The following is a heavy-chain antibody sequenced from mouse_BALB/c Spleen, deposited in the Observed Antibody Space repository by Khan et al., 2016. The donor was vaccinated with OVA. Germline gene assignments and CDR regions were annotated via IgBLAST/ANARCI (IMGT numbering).Heavy chain of an antibody. D-gene: IGHD1-2*01. V-gene: IGHV1S137*01. J-gene: IGHJ4*01. CDR3: ARSCKTTASYCAMDY. Sequence: VQLQESGAELVRPGVSVKISCKGSGYTFTDYAMHWVKQSHAKSLEWIGIISTYYGDVSYNQKFKGKATMTVDKSSSTAYMELARLTSEDSAIFNCARSCKTTASYCAMDYWGQGTSVTVSS. CDR1: GYTFTDYA. CDR2: ISTYYGDV.